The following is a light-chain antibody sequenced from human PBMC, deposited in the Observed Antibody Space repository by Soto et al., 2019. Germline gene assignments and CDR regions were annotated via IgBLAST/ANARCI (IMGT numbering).Light chain of an antibody. CDR3: AAWDDGLTGVI. CDR1: SSNVGSNT. Sequence: QSALTQPPSASGTPGQTVTISCSGSSSNVGSNTVNWYQHLAGTAPKLLIYRNEKRPSGVPARFSGSKSGTSASLAISGLQSDDEADYFCAAWDDGLTGVIFGGGTKLTVL. CDR2: RNE. V-gene: IGLV1-44*01. J-gene: IGLJ2*01.